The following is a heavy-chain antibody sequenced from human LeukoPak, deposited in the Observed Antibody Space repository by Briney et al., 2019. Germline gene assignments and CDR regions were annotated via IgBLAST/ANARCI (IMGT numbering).Heavy chain of an antibody. CDR3: ARDMAVGPFDY. V-gene: IGHV1-46*01. CDR2: INPSGGST. J-gene: IGHJ4*02. D-gene: IGHD6-19*01. CDR1: GYTFTSYY. Sequence: GASVKVSCKASGYTFTSYYMHWVRQAPGQGLEWMGIINPSGGSTSYARKFQGRVTMTRDTSTSTVYMELSSLRSEDTAVYYCARDMAVGPFDYWGQGTLVTVSS.